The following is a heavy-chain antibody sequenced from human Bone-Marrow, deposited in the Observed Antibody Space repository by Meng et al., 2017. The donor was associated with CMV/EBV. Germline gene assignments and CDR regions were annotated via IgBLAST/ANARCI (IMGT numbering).Heavy chain of an antibody. V-gene: IGHV1-69*05. CDR2: IIPIFGTA. D-gene: IGHD5-24*01. CDR1: GGTFSSYA. CDR3: ANLQTGRWLQFLGA. Sequence: SVKVSCKASGGTFSSYAISWVRQAPGQGLEWMGGIIPIFGTANYAQKFQGRVTITTDESTSTAYMELSSLRSEDTAVYYCANLQTGRWLQFLGAWGQGTLVTVSS. J-gene: IGHJ5*02.